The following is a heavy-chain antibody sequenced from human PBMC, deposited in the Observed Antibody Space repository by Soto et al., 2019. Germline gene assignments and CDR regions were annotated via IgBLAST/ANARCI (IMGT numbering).Heavy chain of an antibody. D-gene: IGHD3-22*01. V-gene: IGHV4-59*08. CDR3: ARLGGFYQSLDS. CDR2: IYYTGTT. J-gene: IGHJ5*01. Sequence: SETLSRTCTVAGGSSSSYCWSWIRQPPGKGREWIGYIYYTGTTPYTPSIKSRVTISVASSTNQFSLNLTSVSAADTSVYYCARLGGFYQSLDSWGQGTLVTVSS. CDR1: GGSSSSYC.